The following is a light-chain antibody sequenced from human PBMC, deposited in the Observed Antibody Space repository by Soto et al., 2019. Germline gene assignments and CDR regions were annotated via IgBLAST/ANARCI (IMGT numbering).Light chain of an antibody. CDR3: QQRGGSPPTWT. CDR2: DAS. Sequence: IVMTQSPATLSVSPGERATLSCRASQSVSSNLAWYQQKPGQAPRLLIYDASNRATGIPDRFTGSGSGTDFTLTISRLEPEDFAVYYCQQRGGSPPTWTFGQGTKVDIK. CDR1: QSVSSN. J-gene: IGKJ1*01. V-gene: IGKV3D-11*03.